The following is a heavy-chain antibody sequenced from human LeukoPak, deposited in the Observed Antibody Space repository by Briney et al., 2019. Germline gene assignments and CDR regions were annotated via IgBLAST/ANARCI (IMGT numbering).Heavy chain of an antibody. Sequence: SETLSLTCTVSGGSISSSTYYWGWIRQPPGKRLEWIGSIYYDGNSDYNPSLKSRVTISVDTSKNQFSLKLSSVTAADTAVYYCARVLNAHFDWLRNNWFDPWGQGTLVTVSS. CDR2: IYYDGNS. CDR3: ARVLNAHFDWLRNNWFDP. J-gene: IGHJ5*02. D-gene: IGHD3-9*01. V-gene: IGHV4-39*07. CDR1: GGSISSSTYY.